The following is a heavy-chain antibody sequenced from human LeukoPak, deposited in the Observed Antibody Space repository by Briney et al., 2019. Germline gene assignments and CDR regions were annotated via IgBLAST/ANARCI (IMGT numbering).Heavy chain of an antibody. Sequence: GASVKVSCKVSGYTFTDYYMHWVQQAPGKGLGWMGLVDPEDGETIYAEKFQGRVIITADTSTDTAYMELSSLRSEDTAVYYCAISMVRGVIHPNWGQGTLVTVSS. CDR2: VDPEDGET. D-gene: IGHD3-10*01. V-gene: IGHV1-69-2*01. J-gene: IGHJ4*02. CDR3: AISMVRGVIHPN. CDR1: GYTFTDYY.